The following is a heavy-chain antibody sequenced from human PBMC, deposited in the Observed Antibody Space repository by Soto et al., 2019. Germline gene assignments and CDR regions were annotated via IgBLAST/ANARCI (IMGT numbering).Heavy chain of an antibody. CDR3: ARDSVAARPGWFAP. CDR2: ISVYNGNT. J-gene: IGHJ5*02. V-gene: IGHV1-18*01. CDR1: CYTFITYA. D-gene: IGHD6-6*01. Sequence: SVKVSFKASCYTFITYAINWVRQVPGQGLQWMGWISVYNGNTNYAQKFQGRVTMTTDTSTSTAYMELRSLRSDDSAVYYCARDSVAARPGWFAPWGQGTLVTVSS.